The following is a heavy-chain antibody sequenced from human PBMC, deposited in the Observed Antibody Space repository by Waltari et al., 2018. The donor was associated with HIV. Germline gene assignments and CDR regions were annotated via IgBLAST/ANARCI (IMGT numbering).Heavy chain of an antibody. Sequence: QVRLVESGGRTVQPGGSVRLSCAASGLRFSKYGMHWVRRAPGKGVEVVSFIRFDSLNAYYAESVKGRFSVSRDNLRSILYLQMTGLRIEETAMYYCAKDFGRKRFTFSAFDNWGQGTLVSV. CDR2: IRFDSLNA. V-gene: IGHV3-30*02. CDR3: AKDFGRKRFTFSAFDN. J-gene: IGHJ4*02. D-gene: IGHD3-3*01. CDR1: GLRFSKYG.